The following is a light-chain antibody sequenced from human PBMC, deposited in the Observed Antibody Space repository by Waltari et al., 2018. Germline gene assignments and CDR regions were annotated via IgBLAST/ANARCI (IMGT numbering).Light chain of an antibody. CDR1: QNIRTH. CDR3: QQSFSSPWT. V-gene: IGKV1-39*01. CDR2: AAS. Sequence: DIQMTQSPSSLSASVGDTVTVTCRASQNIRTHLNWYQQKPTTAPKLLIYAASNLHRGFPSRFSGSGSETDFTLTVTNLQPDDFAIYFCQQSFSSPWTFGQGTRV. J-gene: IGKJ1*01.